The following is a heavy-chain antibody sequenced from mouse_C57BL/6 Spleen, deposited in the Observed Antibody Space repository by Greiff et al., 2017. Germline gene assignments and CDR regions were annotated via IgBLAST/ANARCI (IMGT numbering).Heavy chain of an antibody. CDR2: INPSSGYT. V-gene: IGHV1-7*01. CDR1: GYTFTSYW. CDR3: ARSRAYYYGSSYDAMDY. Sequence: QVQLQQSGAELAKPGASVKLSCKASGYTFTSYWMHWVKQRPGQGLEWIGYINPSSGYTKYNQKFKDKATVTADKSSSTAYMQLSSLTYEDSAVYYCARSRAYYYGSSYDAMDYGGQGTSVTVSS. J-gene: IGHJ4*01. D-gene: IGHD1-1*01.